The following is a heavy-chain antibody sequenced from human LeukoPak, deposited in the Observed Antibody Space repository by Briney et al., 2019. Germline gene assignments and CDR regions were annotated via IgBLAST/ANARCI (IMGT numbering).Heavy chain of an antibody. J-gene: IGHJ6*03. CDR2: IKEDGSEK. CDR1: GFTFSSYW. V-gene: IGHV3-7*01. D-gene: IGHD6-19*01. CDR3: ARDQHQPRLGVAVKDYYYYYMDV. Sequence: PGGSLRLSCAASGFTFSSYWMTWVRQAPGKGLEWVANIKEDGSEKYYVDSVKGRFTISRDNAKNSLYLRMNSLRAEDTAVYYCARDQHQPRLGVAVKDYYYYYMDVWGKGTTVTVSS.